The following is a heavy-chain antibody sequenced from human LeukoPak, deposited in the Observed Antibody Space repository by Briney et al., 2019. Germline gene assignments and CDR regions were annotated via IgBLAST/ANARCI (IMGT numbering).Heavy chain of an antibody. CDR1: GGTFSGYY. D-gene: IGHD1-26*01. J-gene: IGHJ6*03. Sequence: PSETLSLTCAVYGGTFSGYYWSWIRQPPGKRLEWVGESNDSGGTNYNPSLKSRVTISADKSKNQVSLKLTSVIAADTAVYYCARLSVIVGAALEYYYYYMDVWGQGTTVTVSS. V-gene: IGHV4-34*01. CDR2: SNDSGGT. CDR3: ARLSVIVGAALEYYYYYMDV.